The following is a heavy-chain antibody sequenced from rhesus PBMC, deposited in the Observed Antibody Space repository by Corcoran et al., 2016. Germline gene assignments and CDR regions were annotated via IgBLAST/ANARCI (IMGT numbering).Heavy chain of an antibody. J-gene: IGHJ4*01. CDR3: ATSTVAATAY. CDR2: ISGTTGRT. D-gene: IGHD4-29*01. Sequence: QVQLQESGPGLVTPAETLSLTCAVSVYSVTSTHCSWIRQPPGKGLEWFGYISGTTGRTYYNPSLKSRVTISTDTSKNQFSLKVNSVTAADTAVYYCATSTVAATAYWGQGVLVTVSS. V-gene: IGHV4-165*01. CDR1: VYSVTSTH.